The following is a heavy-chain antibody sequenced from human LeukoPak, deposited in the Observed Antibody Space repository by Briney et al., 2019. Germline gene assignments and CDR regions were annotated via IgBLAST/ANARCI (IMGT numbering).Heavy chain of an antibody. V-gene: IGHV1-69*04. CDR1: GGTFSSYA. J-gene: IGHJ4*02. CDR3: ARDGKYMVRGVYPIDY. CDR2: IVPILGIA. D-gene: IGHD3-10*01. Sequence: SVKVSCKASGGTFSSYAISWVRQAPGQGLEWMGRIVPILGIANYAQKFQGRVTITADKSTSTAYMELSSLRSEDTAVYYCARDGKYMVRGVYPIDYWGQGTLVTVSS.